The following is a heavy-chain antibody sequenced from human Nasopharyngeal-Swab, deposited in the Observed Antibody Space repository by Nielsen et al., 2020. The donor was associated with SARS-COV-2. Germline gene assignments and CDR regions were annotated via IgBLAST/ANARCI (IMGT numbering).Heavy chain of an antibody. CDR2: IYYSGST. Sequence: SETLSLTCTVSGGSISSYYWSWIRQPPGKGLEWIGYIYYSGSTNYNPSLKSRVTISVDTSKNQFSLKLSSVTAADTAVYYCARGFDYWAREPWSPSPQ. V-gene: IGHV4-59*13. J-gene: IGHJ4*02. CDR3: ARGFDY. CDR1: GGSISSYY.